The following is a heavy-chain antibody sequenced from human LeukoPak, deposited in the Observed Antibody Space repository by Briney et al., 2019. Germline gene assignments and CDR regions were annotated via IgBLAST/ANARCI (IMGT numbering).Heavy chain of an antibody. Sequence: SETLSLTCTVSGGSISSYYWSWIRQPPGKGLERIGYIYTSGSTNYNPSLKSRVTISVDTSKNQFSLKLSSVTAADTAVYYCARGIDYFDYWGQGTLVTVSS. J-gene: IGHJ4*02. CDR2: IYTSGST. CDR3: ARGIDYFDY. CDR1: GGSISSYY. V-gene: IGHV4-4*09. D-gene: IGHD2/OR15-2a*01.